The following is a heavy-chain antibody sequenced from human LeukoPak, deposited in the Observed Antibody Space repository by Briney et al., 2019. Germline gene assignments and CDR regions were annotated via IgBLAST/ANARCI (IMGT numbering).Heavy chain of an antibody. CDR2: INPNSGAT. J-gene: IGHJ3*02. Sequence: ASVKVCCKASGYTFTGYYMHWVRQAPGQGLEWMGWINPNSGATNYAQKLQGRVTMTKDTSTTTAYMELRSLRSDDTAVYYCARGGRWELPRPYSFDIWGQGTMVTVSS. V-gene: IGHV1-2*02. D-gene: IGHD1-26*01. CDR1: GYTFTGYY. CDR3: ARGGRWELPRPYSFDI.